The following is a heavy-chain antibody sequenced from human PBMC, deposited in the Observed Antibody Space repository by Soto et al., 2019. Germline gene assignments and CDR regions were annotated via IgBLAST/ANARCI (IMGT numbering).Heavy chain of an antibody. Sequence: EVQLVESGGGLVQPGGSLRLSCAASGFTVSSNYMSWVRQAPGKGLEWVSVIYSGGSTYYADSVKGRFTISRHNSKNTLYLQMNSLRAEDTAVYYCARALYYDFWSGYSAFDIWGQGTMVTVSS. CDR3: ARALYYDFWSGYSAFDI. J-gene: IGHJ3*02. CDR2: IYSGGST. V-gene: IGHV3-53*04. CDR1: GFTVSSNY. D-gene: IGHD3-3*01.